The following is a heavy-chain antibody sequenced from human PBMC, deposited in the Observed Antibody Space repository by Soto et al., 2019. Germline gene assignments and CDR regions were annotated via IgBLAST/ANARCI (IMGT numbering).Heavy chain of an antibody. V-gene: IGHV3-23*01. CDR3: AKLGTNYYFEY. CDR2: INTGGGST. J-gene: IGHJ4*02. Sequence: EVQLLESGGGLVQPGGSLRLSCAASGFTFSSYAMTWVRQAPGKGLEWVSAINTGGGSTYYADSVKGRFTISRDNSKNTLYLQMNSLRAEDTAVYYCAKLGTNYYFEYWGQGTLVTVSS. CDR1: GFTFSSYA.